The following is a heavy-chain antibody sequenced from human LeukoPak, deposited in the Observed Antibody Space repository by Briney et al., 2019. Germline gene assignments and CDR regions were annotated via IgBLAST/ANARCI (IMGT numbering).Heavy chain of an antibody. Sequence: GESLKISCKGSGYSFTSYWIGWVRQMPGKGLEWMGIIYPGGSDTRYSPSFQGQVTISADKSISTAYLQWSSLKASDTAMYYCATSTSGYPYYYYYYYMDVWGKGTTVTVSS. CDR1: GYSFTSYW. D-gene: IGHD5-12*01. V-gene: IGHV5-51*01. CDR3: ATSTSGYPYYYYYYYMDV. CDR2: IYPGGSDT. J-gene: IGHJ6*03.